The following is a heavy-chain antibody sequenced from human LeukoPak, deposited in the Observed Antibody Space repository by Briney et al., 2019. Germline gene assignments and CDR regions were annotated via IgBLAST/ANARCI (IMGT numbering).Heavy chain of an antibody. J-gene: IGHJ3*02. CDR1: GGSFSSYY. Sequence: SATLSLTCTVSGGSFSSYYWSWIRQPPGQGLEWIGYIYYSGSTNYNPSLKSRVTISVDTSKNQFSLKLSSVTAADTAVYYCARPGPCWWCSAFDIWGQGTMVTVSS. CDR2: IYYSGST. D-gene: IGHD2-8*02. CDR3: ARPGPCWWCSAFDI. V-gene: IGHV4-59*12.